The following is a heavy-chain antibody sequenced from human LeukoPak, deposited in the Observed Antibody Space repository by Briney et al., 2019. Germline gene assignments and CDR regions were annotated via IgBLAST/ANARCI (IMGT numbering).Heavy chain of an antibody. V-gene: IGHV3-33*01. Sequence: GGSLRLSCAASGFTFSSYGMHWVRQAPGKGLEWVAVIWYDGSNKYYADSVKGRFTISRDNSKNTLYLQMNSLRAEDTAVYYCARAYRGYSGGWDGDWGQGTLVTVSS. J-gene: IGHJ4*02. CDR1: GFTFSSYG. CDR2: IWYDGSNK. D-gene: IGHD6-19*01. CDR3: ARAYRGYSGGWDGD.